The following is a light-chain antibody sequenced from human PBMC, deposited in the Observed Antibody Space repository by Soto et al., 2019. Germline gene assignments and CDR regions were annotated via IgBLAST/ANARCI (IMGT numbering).Light chain of an antibody. CDR2: DAS. J-gene: IGKJ4*01. CDR1: LYISNK. CDR3: QQRSNWLT. V-gene: IGKV3-11*01. Sequence: EIVITQSPATLSMSPGERATLSCSASLYISNKVAWYQQKPGQAPRLLIYDASNRATGIPARFSGSGSGTDFTLTISSLEPEDFAVYYCQQRSNWLTFGGGTKVDIK.